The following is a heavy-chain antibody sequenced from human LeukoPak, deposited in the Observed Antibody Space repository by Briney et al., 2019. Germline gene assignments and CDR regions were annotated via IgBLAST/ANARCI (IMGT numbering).Heavy chain of an antibody. J-gene: IGHJ1*01. Sequence: ASVKVPCKASGYTFTGYYMHWVRQAPGQGLEWMGWINPNSGGTNYAQKFQGRVTMTRDTSISTAYMELSRLRSDDTAVYYCARAYYYDSSGYAEYFQHWGQGTLDTVSS. D-gene: IGHD3-22*01. CDR2: INPNSGGT. CDR1: GYTFTGYY. CDR3: ARAYYYDSSGYAEYFQH. V-gene: IGHV1-2*02.